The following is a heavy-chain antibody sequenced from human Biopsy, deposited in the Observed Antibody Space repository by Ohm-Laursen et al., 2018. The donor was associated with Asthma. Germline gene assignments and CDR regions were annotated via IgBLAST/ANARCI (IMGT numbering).Heavy chain of an antibody. CDR2: IYKSGQV. CDR1: GVSIRSYY. D-gene: IGHD1-26*01. J-gene: IGHJ3*02. V-gene: IGHV4-59*04. CDR3: ARQKLVAAEGPFEM. Sequence: SETLSLTCTVSGVSIRSYYWTWIRQPPGKGLEWIGNIYKSGQVYYNLSLKSRVTISVDTSKNQFSLQLRSVTAADTAVYYCARQKLVAAEGPFEMWGQGTMVTVSS.